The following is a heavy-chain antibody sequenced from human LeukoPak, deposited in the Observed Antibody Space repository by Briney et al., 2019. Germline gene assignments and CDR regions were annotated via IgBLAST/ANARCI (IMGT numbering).Heavy chain of an antibody. CDR1: GNYW. Sequence: GGSLRLSCAASGNYWMHWVRQVPGKGLVWVSHINSDGSWTSYADSVKGRFTISKDNAKNTVYLQMNSLRAEDTAVYYCVSFYETYWGRGTLVTVSS. D-gene: IGHD2/OR15-2a*01. CDR2: INSDGSWT. CDR3: VSFYETY. J-gene: IGHJ4*02. V-gene: IGHV3-74*01.